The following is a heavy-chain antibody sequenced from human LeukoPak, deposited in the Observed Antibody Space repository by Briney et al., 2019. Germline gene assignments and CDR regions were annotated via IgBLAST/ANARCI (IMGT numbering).Heavy chain of an antibody. V-gene: IGHV3-23*01. CDR1: GFNFRNYA. J-gene: IGHJ5*02. CDR2: VNTNGGST. CDR3: VREDFAYVSETYRYWFDP. Sequence: GGSLGLSWAASGFNFRNYAMNWVRQAPGKGLEWVSTVNTNGGSTYYAASVKGRFTVSRDNSANTLSLQMNSLTVADTAIYYCVREDFAYVSETYRYWFDPWGQGTLVTVSS. D-gene: IGHD3-16*02.